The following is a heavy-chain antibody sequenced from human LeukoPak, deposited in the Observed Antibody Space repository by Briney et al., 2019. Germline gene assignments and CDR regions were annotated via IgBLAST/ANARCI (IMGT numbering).Heavy chain of an antibody. CDR3: AGYNYYGSGSYSRFDY. CDR2: IYYSGST. J-gene: IGHJ4*02. Sequence: SETLSLTCAVSSGSISSSSYYWGWIRQRPGKGLECIGSIYYSGSTYYNPSLKSRVTISVDTSKNQFSLKLSSVTAADTAVYYCAGYNYYGSGSYSRFDYWGQGTLVTVSS. CDR1: SGSISSSSYY. V-gene: IGHV4-39*01. D-gene: IGHD3-10*01.